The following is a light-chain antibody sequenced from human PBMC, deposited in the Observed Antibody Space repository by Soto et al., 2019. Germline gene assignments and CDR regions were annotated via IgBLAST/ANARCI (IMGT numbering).Light chain of an antibody. CDR2: DAS. V-gene: IGKV1-5*01. CDR1: QNINKW. Sequence: DIQITQSPSTLSASVGDRVVITYRASQNINKWLDWYQQKPGKAPKFLIYDASTLETGVPSRFSGSGSVTEFTLTISSLQPDDFATFYCQQYDTFPRTFGQGTKVDIK. J-gene: IGKJ1*01. CDR3: QQYDTFPRT.